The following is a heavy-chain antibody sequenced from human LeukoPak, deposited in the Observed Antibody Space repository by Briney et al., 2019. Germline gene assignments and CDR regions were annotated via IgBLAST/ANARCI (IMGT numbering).Heavy chain of an antibody. J-gene: IGHJ4*02. CDR1: GYTFTSYG. CDR2: ISAYNGNT. V-gene: IGHV1-18*01. D-gene: IGHD3-22*01. CDR3: ARDAGYYKEYEYYFDY. Sequence: GASVKVSCKASGYTFTSYGISWVRQAPGQGLEWMGWISAYNGNTNYAQKLQGRDTMTTDTSTSTAYMELRSLRSDDTAVYYCARDAGYYKEYEYYFDYWGQGTLVTVSS.